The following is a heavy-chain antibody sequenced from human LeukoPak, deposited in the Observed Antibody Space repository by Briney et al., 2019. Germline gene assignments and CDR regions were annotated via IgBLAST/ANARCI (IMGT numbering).Heavy chain of an antibody. J-gene: IGHJ4*02. CDR1: GFTFSSYE. D-gene: IGHD2/OR15-2a*01. V-gene: IGHV3-48*03. CDR2: ITASGNTI. Sequence: GGSLRLSCVGSGFTFSSYETNWVRQAPGKGLEWVSFITASGNTIYYADSVKGRFTISRDNAKNSLYLQMNSLRAEDTAVYYCARLLPCDYWGQGTLVTVSS. CDR3: ARLLPCDY.